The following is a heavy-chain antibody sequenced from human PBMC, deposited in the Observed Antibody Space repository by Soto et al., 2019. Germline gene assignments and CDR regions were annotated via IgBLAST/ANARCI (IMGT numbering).Heavy chain of an antibody. D-gene: IGHD2-21*02. V-gene: IGHV1-18*01. J-gene: IGHJ3*02. CDR2: ISAYNGNT. CDR3: ARVQTGYCGGDCYSSGAFDI. CDR1: GYTFTSYG. Sequence: QVQLVQSGAEVKKPGASVKVSCKASGYTFTSYGISWVRQAPGQGLEWMGWISAYNGNTNYAQKLQGRVTMTTDTSTSTAYMELRSLRSDDTAVYYYARVQTGYCGGDCYSSGAFDIWGQGTMVTVSS.